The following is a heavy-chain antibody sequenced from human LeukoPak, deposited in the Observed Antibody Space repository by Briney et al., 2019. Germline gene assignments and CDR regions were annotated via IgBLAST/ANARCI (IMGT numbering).Heavy chain of an antibody. Sequence: KPSETLSPTCTVSGGSISSYYWSWIRQPPGKGPEWIGYIYYSGSTNYNPSLKSRVTISVDTSKNQFSLKLSSVTAADTAVYYCARVHSSSWYIDYWGQGTLVTVSS. D-gene: IGHD6-13*01. V-gene: IGHV4-59*08. CDR3: ARVHSSSWYIDY. CDR1: GGSISSYY. CDR2: IYYSGST. J-gene: IGHJ4*02.